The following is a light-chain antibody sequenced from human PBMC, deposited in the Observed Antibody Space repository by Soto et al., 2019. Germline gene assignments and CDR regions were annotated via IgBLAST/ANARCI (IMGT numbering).Light chain of an antibody. J-gene: IGLJ2*01. Sequence: QSVLTQPPSVSGAPGQRVTISCTGSSSNIGAGYDVHWYQQLPGTAPKLLIYSDNSRPSGVPDRFSGSKSGTSPSLAITGLQAEDEADYYCQSFDSSLSGCVFGGGTKVTVL. CDR3: QSFDSSLSGCV. CDR2: SDN. V-gene: IGLV1-40*01. CDR1: SSNIGAGYD.